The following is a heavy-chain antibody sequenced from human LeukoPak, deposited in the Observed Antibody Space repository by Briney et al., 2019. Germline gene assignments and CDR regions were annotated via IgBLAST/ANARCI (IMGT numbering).Heavy chain of an antibody. V-gene: IGHV3-21*01. CDR2: ISSSSSYI. CDR1: GFTFSSYS. J-gene: IGHJ3*02. D-gene: IGHD6-19*01. Sequence: GSLRLPCAASGFTFSSYSMNWVRQAPGKGLEWVSSISSSSSYIYYADSVKGRFTISRDNAKNSLYLQMNSLRAEDTAVYYCARDQEQWLVGSAFDIWGQGTMVTVSS. CDR3: ARDQEQWLVGSAFDI.